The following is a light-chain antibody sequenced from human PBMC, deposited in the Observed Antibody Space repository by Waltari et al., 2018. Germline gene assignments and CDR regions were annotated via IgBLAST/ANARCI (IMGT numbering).Light chain of an antibody. CDR1: QTVSSF. Sequence: EIVMTQSPGTLSLSPGERATLPCRASQTVSSFLAWYQQKPGQAPRLLIYDASNRTTGIPARFSGSGSGTDFTLTISSLEPEDFAVYYCQQCDDWPLTFGGGTKVEIK. CDR2: DAS. V-gene: IGKV3-11*01. CDR3: QQCDDWPLT. J-gene: IGKJ4*01.